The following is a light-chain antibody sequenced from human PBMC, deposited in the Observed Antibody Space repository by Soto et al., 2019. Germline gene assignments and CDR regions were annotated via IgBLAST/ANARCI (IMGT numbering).Light chain of an antibody. CDR2: GDT. Sequence: QSALTQPASVSGSPGQSITISCTGTSSDVGNYNLVSWYQQHPGKAPKVMIYGDTKRPSGVSNRFSGSKSGNTASLTISGLQAEDEADYYCCSYATGNIWVFGGGTKLTVL. CDR3: CSYATGNIWV. J-gene: IGLJ3*02. V-gene: IGLV2-23*01. CDR1: SSDVGNYNL.